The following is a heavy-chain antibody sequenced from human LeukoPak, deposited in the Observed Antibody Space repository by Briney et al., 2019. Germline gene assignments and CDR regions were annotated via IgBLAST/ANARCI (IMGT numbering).Heavy chain of an antibody. D-gene: IGHD1-7*01. J-gene: IGHJ4*02. V-gene: IGHV3-74*01. CDR2: INGVGSDR. CDR1: GFTFSNYY. Sequence: GGSLRLSCAASGFTFSNYYIHWVRQAPGKGLVWVSRINGVGSDRIYADSVKGRFTISRDNSKNTLYLQMNSLRAEDTAVYYCAREEERITGTTGEDYWGQGTLVTVSS. CDR3: AREEERITGTTGEDY.